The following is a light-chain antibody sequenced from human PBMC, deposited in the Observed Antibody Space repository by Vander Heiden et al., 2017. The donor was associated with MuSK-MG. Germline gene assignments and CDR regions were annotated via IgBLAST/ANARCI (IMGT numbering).Light chain of an antibody. V-gene: IGKV3-20*01. CDR1: QSGTRSY. J-gene: IGKJ4*01. CDR3: QQYGSSPRT. CDR2: GAS. Sequence: IVLTQSPGPLSLSPGGGATLSCRAGQSGTRSYVAWYQQKPGQSPRLLIYGASTRATGIPDRFSGSGSGTDFTLTISRLEPEDFAVYYCQQYGSSPRTFGEGTKVEIK.